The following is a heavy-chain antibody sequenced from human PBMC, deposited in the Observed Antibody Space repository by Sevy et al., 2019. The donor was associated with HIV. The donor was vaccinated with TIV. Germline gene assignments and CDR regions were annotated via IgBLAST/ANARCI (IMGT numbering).Heavy chain of an antibody. CDR3: ARDNGYGDYFHAFDI. J-gene: IGHJ3*02. CDR2: ISSSSSTI. CDR1: GFTFSSYS. Sequence: GGSLRLPCAASGFTFSSYSMNWVRHAPGKGLEWVSYISSSSSTIYYADSVKGRFTISRDNAKNSLYLQMNSLRDEDTAVYYCARDNGYGDYFHAFDIWGQGTMVTVSS. V-gene: IGHV3-48*02. D-gene: IGHD4-17*01.